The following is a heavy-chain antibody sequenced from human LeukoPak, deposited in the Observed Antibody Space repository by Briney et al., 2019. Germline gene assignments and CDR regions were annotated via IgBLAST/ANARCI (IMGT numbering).Heavy chain of an antibody. Sequence: GGSLRLSCAASGVSISGYYMNWVRQAPGKGLGWVSRINSDGSSTSYADSVKGRFTISRDNAKNTRYLQMNSLRAEDTAVYYCAREGYSSGYYYAFYWGQGTLVTVSS. CDR3: AREGYSSGYYYAFY. CDR1: GVSISGYY. V-gene: IGHV3-74*01. J-gene: IGHJ4*02. CDR2: INSDGSST. D-gene: IGHD3-22*01.